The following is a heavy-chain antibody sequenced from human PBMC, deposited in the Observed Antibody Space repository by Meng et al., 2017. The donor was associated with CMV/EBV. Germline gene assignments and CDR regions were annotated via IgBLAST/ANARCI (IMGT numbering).Heavy chain of an antibody. CDR3: ARGPGGYDFDY. D-gene: IGHD3-16*01. CDR2: ISYSGNT. J-gene: IGHJ4*02. CDR1: AGSINSSGHY. Sequence: TCIVSAGSINSSGHYWTWVRQYPGKGLEWLCFISYSGNTYYYPALKNRLIISLDLSQNHFSLNLSSVTAADTALYYCARGPGGYDFDYWGQGTLVTVSS. V-gene: IGHV4-31*03.